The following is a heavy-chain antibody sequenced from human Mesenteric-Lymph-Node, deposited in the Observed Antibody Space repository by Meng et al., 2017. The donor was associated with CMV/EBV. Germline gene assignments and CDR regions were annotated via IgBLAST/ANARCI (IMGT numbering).Heavy chain of an antibody. J-gene: IGHJ5*02. V-gene: IGHV4-39*07. CDR3: ARDTGPGREFDP. D-gene: IGHD1-14*01. CDR1: GGSISSSSYY. Sequence: VSGGSISSSSYYWGWIRQPPGKGLEWIGSIYYSGSTYYNPSLKSRVTISVDTSKNQFSLKLSPVTAADTAVYYCARDTGPGREFDPWGQGTLVTVSS. CDR2: IYYSGST.